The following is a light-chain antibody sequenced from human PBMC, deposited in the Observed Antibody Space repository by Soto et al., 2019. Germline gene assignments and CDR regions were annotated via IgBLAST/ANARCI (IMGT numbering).Light chain of an antibody. V-gene: IGLV4-69*01. Sequence: QLVLTQSPSASASLGASVKLTCTLSSGHSSYAIAWHQQQPEKGPRYLMKLNSDGSHSKGDGIPDRFSGSSSGAERYLTISSLQSEDEADYYCQTWGTGIPVGTGTQLTVL. CDR3: QTWGTGIP. CDR1: SGHSSYA. J-gene: IGLJ1*01. CDR2: LNSDGSH.